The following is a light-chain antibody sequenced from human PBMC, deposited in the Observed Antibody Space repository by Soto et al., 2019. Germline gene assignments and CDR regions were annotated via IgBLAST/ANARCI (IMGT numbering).Light chain of an antibody. CDR1: STDFENYNL. Sequence: QSALTQPASVSGSPGLSITISCTRSSTDFENYNLVSWYQHCPDKAPKLIIYEGTKRPSEISDRFSGSESDTTASLIISGLQPEDEADYYCSSYAGSSARVVFGGGTKLTVL. CDR3: SSYAGSSARVV. J-gene: IGLJ2*01. V-gene: IGLV2-23*01. CDR2: EGT.